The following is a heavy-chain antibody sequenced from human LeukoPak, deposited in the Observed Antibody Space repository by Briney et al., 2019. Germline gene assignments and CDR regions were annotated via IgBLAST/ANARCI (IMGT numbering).Heavy chain of an antibody. V-gene: IGHV3-11*01. Sequence: GGSLRLSCVVSGFDLSDYYMSWIRQAPGKGLEWISYISSSGGNIYFADSVKGRFTMSRDNARGTLYLQMNSLRADDTAIYYCARRRDYFDYWGQGTLVTVSS. J-gene: IGHJ4*02. CDR3: ARRRDYFDY. CDR2: ISSSGGNI. CDR1: GFDLSDYY.